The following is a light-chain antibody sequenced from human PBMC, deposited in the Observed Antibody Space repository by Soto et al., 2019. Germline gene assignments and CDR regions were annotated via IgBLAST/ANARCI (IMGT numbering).Light chain of an antibody. CDR3: QQHYTCPRT. Sequence: AIHMTQSPSLISTSTGDRVTLTCRASQGLGNSLAWYQPKPGHDPKLLSFGATTLQTGDSSRCIGRGAATEVTLTISCRQSEDVATDYCQQHYTCPRTFAQGTKVEVK. V-gene: IGKV1-8*01. CDR2: GAT. J-gene: IGKJ1*01. CDR1: QGLGNS.